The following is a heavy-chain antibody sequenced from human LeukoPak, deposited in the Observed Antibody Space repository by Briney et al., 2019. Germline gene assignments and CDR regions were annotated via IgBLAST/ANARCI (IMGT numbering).Heavy chain of an antibody. Sequence: SETLSLTCTVSGDSISNHYWTWIRQPPGRGLEWIACVSYSGSTNYNPSLKSRVTMSVGTSKNQFYLKLSSVTAADTAVYFCAGGYYFGSWGQGTLVTVSS. D-gene: IGHD3-16*01. CDR3: AGGYYFGS. CDR1: GDSISNHY. J-gene: IGHJ4*01. CDR2: VSYSGST. V-gene: IGHV4-59*11.